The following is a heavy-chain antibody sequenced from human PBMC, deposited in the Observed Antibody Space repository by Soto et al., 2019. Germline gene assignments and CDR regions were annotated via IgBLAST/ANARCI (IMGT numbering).Heavy chain of an antibody. Sequence: GESLKISCKGSGYSFTSYWIAWVRQMPGKGLEWMGIIYLSDSDTRYSPSFQGRVTISADKSISTAYLQWSSLKASNTAMYYCARYSSGWPYYFDYWGQGTLVTVSS. V-gene: IGHV5-51*01. D-gene: IGHD6-19*01. CDR2: IYLSDSDT. J-gene: IGHJ4*02. CDR1: GYSFTSYW. CDR3: ARYSSGWPYYFDY.